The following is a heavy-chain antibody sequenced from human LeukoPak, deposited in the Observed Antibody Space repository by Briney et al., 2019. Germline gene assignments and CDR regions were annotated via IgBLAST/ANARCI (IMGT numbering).Heavy chain of an antibody. CDR2: IYYSGST. V-gene: IGHV4-59*01. CDR1: GGSISSYY. Sequence: PSETLSLTCTVSGGSISSYYLSWIRQPPGKGLEWIGYIYYSGSTNYNPSLKSRVTISVDTSKNQFSLKLSSVTAADTAVYYCARSNPTGAFDIWGQGTMVTVSS. J-gene: IGHJ3*02. CDR3: ARSNPTGAFDI. D-gene: IGHD1-14*01.